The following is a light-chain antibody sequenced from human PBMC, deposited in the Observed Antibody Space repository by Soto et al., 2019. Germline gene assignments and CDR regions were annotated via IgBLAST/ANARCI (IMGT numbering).Light chain of an antibody. CDR2: GAS. CDR1: QSVSSSY. Sequence: EIVLTQSPGTLSLSPGERATLSCRASQSVSSSYLAWYQQKPGQAPRLLIYGASSRATGIPDRFSGXXXGXXFTLTISRLEPEDFAVYYCQQYGSSPFGGGTKVEIK. CDR3: QQYGSSP. V-gene: IGKV3-20*01. J-gene: IGKJ4*01.